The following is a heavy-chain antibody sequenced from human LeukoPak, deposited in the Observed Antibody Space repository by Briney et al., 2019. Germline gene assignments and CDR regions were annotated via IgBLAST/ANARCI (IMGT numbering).Heavy chain of an antibody. V-gene: IGHV3-23*01. J-gene: IGHJ4*02. D-gene: IGHD3-22*01. CDR2: ISGSGGST. Sequence: GGSLRLSCEGSGFTFRSHWMSWVRQAPGKGLEWVSAISGSGGSTYYADSVKGRFTISRDNSKNTLYLQMNSLRAEDTAVYYCAKGLFPYYYDSSGPKGDYWGQGTLVTVSS. CDR1: GFTFRSHW. CDR3: AKGLFPYYYDSSGPKGDY.